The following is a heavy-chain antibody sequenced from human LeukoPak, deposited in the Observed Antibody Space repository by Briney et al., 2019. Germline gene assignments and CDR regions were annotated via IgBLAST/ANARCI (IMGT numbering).Heavy chain of an antibody. V-gene: IGHV3-23*01. CDR2: ISGSGGST. Sequence: PGGSLRLSCGASGFSFSSYAMGWVRQAPGQGLEWVSTISGSGGSTDYADSVKGRFTISRDNSMNTLYLQMNSLRAEDTAIYYCAKDLSFAYYDSSGPLFQHWGQGTLVTVSS. J-gene: IGHJ1*01. D-gene: IGHD3-22*01. CDR3: AKDLSFAYYDSSGPLFQH. CDR1: GFSFSSYA.